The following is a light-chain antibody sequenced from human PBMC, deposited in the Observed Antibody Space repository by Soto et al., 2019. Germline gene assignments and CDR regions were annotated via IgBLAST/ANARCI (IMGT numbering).Light chain of an antibody. J-gene: IGLJ2*01. CDR1: SSNIGAGYD. CDR2: GNS. V-gene: IGLV1-40*01. Sequence: QAVVTQPPSVSGAPGQRVTISCTGSSSNIGAGYDVHWYQQLPGTAPKLLIYGNSNRPSVVPDRFSGSKSGTSASLAITGLQAEDEADYYCQSYDSSLSVVFGGGTKVTVL. CDR3: QSYDSSLSVV.